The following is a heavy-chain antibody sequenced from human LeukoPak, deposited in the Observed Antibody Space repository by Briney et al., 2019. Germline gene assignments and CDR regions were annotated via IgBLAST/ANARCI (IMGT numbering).Heavy chain of an antibody. CDR1: GGSTSSGSYF. V-gene: IGHV4-61*02. CDR2: IYTSGST. Sequence: SETLSLTCTVSGGSTSSGSYFWSWIRQPAGKGLEWIGRIYTSGSTNYNPSLKSRVTISVDTSKNQFSLKLSSVTAADTAVYYCARGGYYMDVWGKGTTVTISS. CDR3: ARGGYYMDV. J-gene: IGHJ6*03.